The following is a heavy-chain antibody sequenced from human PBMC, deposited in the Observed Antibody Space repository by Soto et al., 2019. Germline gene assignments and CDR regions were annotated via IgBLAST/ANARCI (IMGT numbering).Heavy chain of an antibody. V-gene: IGHV1-69*06. Sequence: SVKVSCKASEDIFNSYSISWMRQAPGQGLEYMGGILPMFGTANSVEKFQGRLTLTADKSTTTTYMELTDLRFADTAVYYCARDCSGDEPALNCFDHWGQGTLVTVSS. CDR3: ARDCSGDEPALNCFDH. J-gene: IGHJ4*02. D-gene: IGHD2-2*01. CDR2: ILPMFGTA. CDR1: EDIFNSYS.